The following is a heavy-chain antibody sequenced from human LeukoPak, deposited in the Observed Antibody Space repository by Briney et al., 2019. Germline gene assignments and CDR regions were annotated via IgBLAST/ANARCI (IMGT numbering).Heavy chain of an antibody. V-gene: IGHV4-59*01. CDR2: IYYSGST. D-gene: IGHD1-26*01. J-gene: IGHJ4*02. CDR1: DGSITSYY. Sequence: PSETLSLTCTVSDGSITSYYWSWIRQPPGKGLEWIGYIYYSGSTNYNPSLKSRVTISVDTSKNQFSLKLSSVTAADTAVYYCARDVTASASGSYYFDYWGQGTLVTVSS. CDR3: ARDVTASASGSYYFDY.